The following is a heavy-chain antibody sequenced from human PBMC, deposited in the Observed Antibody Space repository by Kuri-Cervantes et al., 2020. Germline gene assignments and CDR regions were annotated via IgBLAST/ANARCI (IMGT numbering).Heavy chain of an antibody. J-gene: IGHJ5*02. D-gene: IGHD4-23*01. CDR1: GYTFTSYD. CDR2: MNPNSGNT. V-gene: IGHV1-8*01. CDR3: ARGRRLRWGYWFDP. Sequence: ASVKVSCKASGYTFTSYDINWVRQATGQGLEWMGWMNPNSGNTGYAQKFQGRVTMTRNTSIGTAYMELSSLRSEDTAVYYCARGRRLRWGYWFDPWGQGTLVTVSS.